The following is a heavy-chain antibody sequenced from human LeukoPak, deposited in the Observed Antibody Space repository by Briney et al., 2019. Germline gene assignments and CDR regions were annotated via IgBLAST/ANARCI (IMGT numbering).Heavy chain of an antibody. CDR1: GGSISSYY. Sequence: SETLSLTCTVSGGSISSYYWSWIRQPPGKGLEWIGYIYYSGSTNYNPSLKSRVTILIVTSKNQFSLKLNSVTAADTAVYYCAGGAQFFDYWGQGTLVTVSS. J-gene: IGHJ4*02. CDR3: AGGAQFFDY. V-gene: IGHV4-59*08. D-gene: IGHD3-10*01. CDR2: IYYSGST.